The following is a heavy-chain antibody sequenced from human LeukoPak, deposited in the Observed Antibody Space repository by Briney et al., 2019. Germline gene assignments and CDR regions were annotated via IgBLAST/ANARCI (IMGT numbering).Heavy chain of an antibody. J-gene: IGHJ5*02. V-gene: IGHV1-18*01. CDR2: ISAYNGNT. Sequence: ASVKVSCKASGYTFTSYGISWVRQAPGQGLEWMGWISAYNGNTNYAQKLQGRVTMTTDTSTSTAYMELRSLRSDDTAVYYCARENDILTGYGWFDPWGQGTLVTVSS. CDR3: ARENDILTGYGWFDP. CDR1: GYTFTSYG. D-gene: IGHD3-9*01.